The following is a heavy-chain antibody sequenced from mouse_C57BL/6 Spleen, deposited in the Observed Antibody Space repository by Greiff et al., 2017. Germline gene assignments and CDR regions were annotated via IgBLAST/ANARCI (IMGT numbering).Heavy chain of an antibody. Sequence: QVQLQQPGAELVRPGSSVKLSCKASGYTFTSYWMHWVKQRPIQGLEWIGNIDPSDSETHYNQKFKDKATLTVAKSSSTAYMPLSSLTSEDSAVYYCARERWSSYFVYWGQGPTLTVSS. CDR3: ARERWSSYFVY. J-gene: IGHJ2*01. D-gene: IGHD1-1*01. CDR1: GYTFTSYW. CDR2: IDPSDSET. V-gene: IGHV1-52*01.